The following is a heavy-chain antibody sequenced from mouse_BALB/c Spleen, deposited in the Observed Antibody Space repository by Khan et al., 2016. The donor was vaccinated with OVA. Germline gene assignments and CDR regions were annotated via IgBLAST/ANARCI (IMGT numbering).Heavy chain of an antibody. V-gene: IGHV1S137*01. CDR1: GYTFTDYA. J-gene: IGHJ2*01. Sequence: VQLQESGPELVRPGVSVKISCKGSGYTFTDYAMYWVKQSHAKSLEWIGLISTYSGDTNYNQKFKGKATMTVDKSYSTAYMELARLTSEDSAISYCATPAYDGYYDYWGQGTTLTVSS. D-gene: IGHD2-3*01. CDR2: ISTYSGDT. CDR3: ATPAYDGYYDY.